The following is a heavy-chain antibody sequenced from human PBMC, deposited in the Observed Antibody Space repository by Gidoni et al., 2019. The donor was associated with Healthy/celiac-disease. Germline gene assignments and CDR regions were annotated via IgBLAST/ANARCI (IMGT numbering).Heavy chain of an antibody. CDR2: INHSGST. CDR1: GGSFSGYY. CDR3: ARGVYYGDYGPGY. V-gene: IGHV4-34*01. Sequence: QVQLQQWGAGLLKPSETLSLTCAVYGGSFSGYYWSWIRQPPGKGLEWIGEINHSGSTNYNPSLKSRVTISVDTSKNQFSLKLSSVTAADTAVYYCARGVYYGDYGPGYWGQGTLVTVSS. D-gene: IGHD4-17*01. J-gene: IGHJ4*02.